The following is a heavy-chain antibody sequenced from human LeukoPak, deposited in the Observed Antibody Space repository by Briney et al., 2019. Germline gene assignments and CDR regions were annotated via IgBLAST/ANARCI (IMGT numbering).Heavy chain of an antibody. CDR1: GFNFNMFA. CDR3: AKEQRIRHCSEGVCMEGYYFDY. Sequence: GGSLRLSCTGSGFNFNMFAMNWVRQAPGQGLEWVSGLSRGGATTNYADSVKGRFTISKDKSKNIVFQQMNSLRPEDTAVYYCAKEQRIRHCSEGVCMEGYYFDYWGQGTLVTVSS. D-gene: IGHD2-8*01. J-gene: IGHJ4*02. CDR2: LSRGGATT. V-gene: IGHV3-23*01.